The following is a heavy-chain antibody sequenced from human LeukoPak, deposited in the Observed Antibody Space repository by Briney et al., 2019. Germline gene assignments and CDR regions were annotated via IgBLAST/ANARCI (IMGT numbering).Heavy chain of an antibody. CDR3: ASLTTVTYGSFDY. D-gene: IGHD4-17*01. Sequence: SETLSLTCTVSGYSISSGYYWGWIRQPPGKGLEWIGSIYHSGSTYYNPSLKSRVTISVDTSKNQFSLKLSSVTAADTAVYYCASLTTVTYGSFDYWGQGTLVTVSS. V-gene: IGHV4-38-2*02. J-gene: IGHJ4*02. CDR2: IYHSGST. CDR1: GYSISSGYY.